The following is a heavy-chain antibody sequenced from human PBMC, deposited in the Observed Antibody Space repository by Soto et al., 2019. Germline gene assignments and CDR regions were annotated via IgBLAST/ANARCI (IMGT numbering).Heavy chain of an antibody. J-gene: IGHJ6*02. CDR2: IYSGENT. D-gene: IGHD6-19*01. Sequence: EAQLVESGGGLIQPGGSLRLSCAASGFSVSSTYMSWVRQAPGKGLEWVSVIYSGENTYYADSVKGRFTISRDNSKHSLYLEMNNLRVDDTAIYYCASRVGTSAWAYYYRGLDVWGQGTAVTVSS. CDR1: GFSVSSTY. CDR3: ASRVGTSAWAYYYRGLDV. V-gene: IGHV3-53*01.